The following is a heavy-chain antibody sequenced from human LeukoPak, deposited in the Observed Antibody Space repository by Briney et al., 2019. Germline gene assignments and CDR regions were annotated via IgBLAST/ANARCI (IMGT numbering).Heavy chain of an antibody. J-gene: IGHJ3*02. CDR2: ISGSGNDA. CDR1: RFTFSTYA. D-gene: IGHD2-15*01. CDR3: AKDLFRRSTVAVEVFDI. Sequence: GGSLRLSCAASRFTFSTYALSWVRQAPGKGLEWVSVISGSGNDAHYADSVKGRFTISRDNSKNLLYLQMNSLRADDTAVYYCAKDLFRRSTVAVEVFDIWGQGTMVTVSS. V-gene: IGHV3-23*01.